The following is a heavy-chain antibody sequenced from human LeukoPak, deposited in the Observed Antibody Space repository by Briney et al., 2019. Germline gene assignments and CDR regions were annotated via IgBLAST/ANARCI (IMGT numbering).Heavy chain of an antibody. D-gene: IGHD5-18*01. V-gene: IGHV3-74*01. CDR2: VDNDGSGT. CDR3: ARSQRGYSYGEL. Sequence: PGGSLRLSCAASGFSFSNYWMHWVRQVPGKGLVWVSRVDNDGSGTSYADSVKGRFTISRDNAKNTVYLQMNSLRDEDTAVYYCARSQRGYSYGELWGQGTPVTVSS. J-gene: IGHJ4*02. CDR1: GFSFSNYW.